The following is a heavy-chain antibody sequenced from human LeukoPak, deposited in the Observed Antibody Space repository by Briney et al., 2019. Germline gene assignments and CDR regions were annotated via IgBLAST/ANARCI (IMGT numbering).Heavy chain of an antibody. CDR3: ARDDRIGAAGTFDN. J-gene: IGHJ4*02. Sequence: GGLLRLSRAASGSTVSSGFMGWVRQAPGKGLAWVAIIYSGGTTYYADAVKGRFTISRDNSKNTLYLQMNSLRAEDTAVYFCARDDRIGAAGTFDNWGQGTLVTVSS. V-gene: IGHV3-53*01. CDR1: GSTVSSGF. CDR2: IYSGGTT. D-gene: IGHD6-13*01.